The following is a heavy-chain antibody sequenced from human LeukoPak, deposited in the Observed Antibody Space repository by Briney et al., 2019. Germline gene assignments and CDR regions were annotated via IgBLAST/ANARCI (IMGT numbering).Heavy chain of an antibody. Sequence: SETLSLTCTVSGASVSSGSYYWSWIRQPPGKGLEWIGYMYYSGSTNYNPSLKSRVTISVDTSKNQFSLKLSPVTAADTAVYYCARFPPGIAVAGHNDYWGQGTLVIVSS. V-gene: IGHV4-61*01. CDR2: MYYSGST. CDR3: ARFPPGIAVAGHNDY. J-gene: IGHJ4*02. CDR1: GASVSSGSYY. D-gene: IGHD6-19*01.